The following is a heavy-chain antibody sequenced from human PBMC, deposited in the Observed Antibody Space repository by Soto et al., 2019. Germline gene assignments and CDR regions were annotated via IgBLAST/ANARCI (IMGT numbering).Heavy chain of an antibody. V-gene: IGHV3-9*01. CDR2: ISWNSGKI. CDR3: VKDKGDY. CDR1: GFTIDDYA. J-gene: IGHJ4*02. Sequence: EVQLVESGGGLVQPGRSQRLSCVASGFTIDDYAMHWVRQAPGKGLEWVSSISWNSGKISYADSVKGRFTISRDNAKNFLYLQMNSLRVEDTALYHCVKDKGDYWGQGTLVTVSS.